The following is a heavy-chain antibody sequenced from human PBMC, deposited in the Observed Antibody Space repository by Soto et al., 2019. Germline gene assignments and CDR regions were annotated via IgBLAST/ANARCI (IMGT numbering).Heavy chain of an antibody. V-gene: IGHV4-39*01. Sequence: PSETLSLTCTVSGGSISSSSYYWGWIRQPPEKGLEWIGSIYYSGSTYYNPSLKSRVTISVDTSKNQFSLKLSSVTAADTAVYCCARPLPYGDYVFDYWGQGTRVTVSS. CDR3: ARPLPYGDYVFDY. D-gene: IGHD4-17*01. CDR1: GGSISSSSYY. CDR2: IYYSGST. J-gene: IGHJ4*02.